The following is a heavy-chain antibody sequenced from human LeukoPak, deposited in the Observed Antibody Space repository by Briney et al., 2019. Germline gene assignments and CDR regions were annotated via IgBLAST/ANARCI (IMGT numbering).Heavy chain of an antibody. V-gene: IGHV3-30-3*01. D-gene: IGHD6-19*01. Sequence: GGSLRLSCAPSGFTFSSFAMHWVRKAPGKGLEWVAVISYDGSNKYYADSVKGRFTISRDNSKNTLYLQMNSLRAEDTAVYYCASGSSGFLAEYFQHWGQGTLATVSS. CDR3: ASGSSGFLAEYFQH. J-gene: IGHJ1*01. CDR2: ISYDGSNK. CDR1: GFTFSSFA.